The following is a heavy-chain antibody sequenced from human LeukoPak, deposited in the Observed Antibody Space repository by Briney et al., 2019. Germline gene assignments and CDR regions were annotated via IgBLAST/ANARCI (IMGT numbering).Heavy chain of an antibody. Sequence: PGGSLRLSCAASGFTFSNAWMSWVRQAPGKGLEWVSSISSSSTFIYYADSVKGRFTISRDNAKNSLHLQMNSLRAEDTAMYYCAGGDTGRFDHWGQGTLVTVSS. V-gene: IGHV3-21*01. CDR1: GFTFSNAW. CDR3: AGGDTGRFDH. J-gene: IGHJ4*02. CDR2: ISSSSTFI. D-gene: IGHD2-8*02.